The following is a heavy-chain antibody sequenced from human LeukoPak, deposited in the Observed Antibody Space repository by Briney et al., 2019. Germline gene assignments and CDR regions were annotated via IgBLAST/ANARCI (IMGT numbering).Heavy chain of an antibody. Sequence: PGGSLRLSCAASGFTFKSYAMHWVRQAPGKGLEWVAVISDDGNNKYYADSVKGRFTISRGNSKNTLYLQMNSLRAEDTAIYYCSGVFYYWGQGTLVTVSS. V-gene: IGHV3-30*04. J-gene: IGHJ4*02. CDR1: GFTFKSYA. CDR3: SGVFYY. CDR2: ISDDGNNK.